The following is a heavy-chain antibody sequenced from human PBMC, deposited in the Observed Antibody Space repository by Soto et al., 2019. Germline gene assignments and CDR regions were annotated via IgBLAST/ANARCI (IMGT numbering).Heavy chain of an antibody. Sequence: LRLSCAASGFTFSSYSMNWVRQAPGKGLEWVSSISSSSSYIYYADSVKGRFTISRDNAKNSLYLQMNSLRAEDTAVYYCAPNPVNTVTTTLARGYWGQGTMVTVSS. J-gene: IGHJ4*02. CDR2: ISSSSSYI. V-gene: IGHV3-21*01. CDR1: GFTFSSYS. D-gene: IGHD4-4*01. CDR3: APNPVNTVTTTLARGY.